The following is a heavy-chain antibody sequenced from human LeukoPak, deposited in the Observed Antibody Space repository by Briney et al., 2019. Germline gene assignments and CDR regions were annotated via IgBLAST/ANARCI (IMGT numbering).Heavy chain of an antibody. CDR1: GFTFSSYA. Sequence: PGGSLRLSCAASGFTFSSYAMTWVRQAPGKGLEWVSSISSSSDVYYADSLKGRFTISRDNAKNSLYLQMNSLRADDTAVYYCARGIAVAAPDYWGQGSLVTVSS. CDR2: ISSSSDV. J-gene: IGHJ4*02. V-gene: IGHV3-21*01. CDR3: ARGIAVAAPDY. D-gene: IGHD6-19*01.